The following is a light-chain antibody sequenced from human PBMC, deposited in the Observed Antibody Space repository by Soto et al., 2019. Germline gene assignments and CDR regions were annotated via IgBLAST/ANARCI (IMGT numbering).Light chain of an antibody. V-gene: IGKV1-5*03. CDR2: KAS. CDR3: QQYNSFPLT. CDR1: QFMSVW. J-gene: IGKJ3*01. Sequence: DFQMTQSPSTLSASIGDGVTITCRASQFMSVWLAWYQQKPGTAPKLLIYKASSLESGVPTRFSGSGSGTEFTLTISSLQPDDSATYYCQQYNSFPLTFGPGTKVDIK.